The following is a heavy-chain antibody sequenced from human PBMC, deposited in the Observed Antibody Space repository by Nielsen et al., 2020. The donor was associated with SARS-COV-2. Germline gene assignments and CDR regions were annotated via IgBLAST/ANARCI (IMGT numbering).Heavy chain of an antibody. CDR1: GFTFSSYA. J-gene: IGHJ6*02. CDR3: AKGRGYSGYDFYGMDV. D-gene: IGHD5-12*01. V-gene: IGHV3-23*01. CDR2: ISGSGGST. Sequence: GGSLRLSCAASGFTFSSYAMSWVRQAPGKGLEWVSAISGSGGSTYYADSVKGRFTISRDNSKNTLYLQMNSLRAEDTAVYYCAKGRGYSGYDFYGMDVWGQGTTVTVSS.